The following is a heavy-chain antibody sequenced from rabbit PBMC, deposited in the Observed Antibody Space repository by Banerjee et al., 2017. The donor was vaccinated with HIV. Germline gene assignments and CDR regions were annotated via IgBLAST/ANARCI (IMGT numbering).Heavy chain of an antibody. CDR3: ARGNDGGVHYGLDL. CDR2: IYNGDGST. CDR1: GFDLSSRYY. D-gene: IGHD6-1*01. Sequence: QSLEESGGDLVKPGASLTLTCKASGFDLSSRYYMCWVRQAPGEGPEWIACIYNGDGSTYYATWAKGRFTISKTSSTTVTLQMTSLTDADTATYFCARGNDGGVHYGLDLWGPGTLVTVS. J-gene: IGHJ4*01. V-gene: IGHV1S40*01.